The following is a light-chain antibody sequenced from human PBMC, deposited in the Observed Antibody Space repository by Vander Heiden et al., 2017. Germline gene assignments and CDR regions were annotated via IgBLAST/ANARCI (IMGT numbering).Light chain of an antibody. Sequence: DIVMTQSPLSLPVTPGEPASISCRSSQSLLHSNGYNELDWVLQKPGQSPQLLIYLGSNRASGVPDRFSGGGSGTDFTLKISRVEAEDVGVYYCMQALQTPVFTFGPGTKVDIK. V-gene: IGKV2-28*01. CDR2: LGS. CDR3: MQALQTPVFT. CDR1: QSLLHSNGYNE. J-gene: IGKJ3*01.